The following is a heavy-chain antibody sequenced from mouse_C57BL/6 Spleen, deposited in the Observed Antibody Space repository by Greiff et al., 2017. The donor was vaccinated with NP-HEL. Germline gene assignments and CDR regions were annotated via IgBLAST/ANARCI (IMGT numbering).Heavy chain of an antibody. J-gene: IGHJ3*01. CDR1: GFTFSNYW. D-gene: IGHD1-1*01. Sequence: EVQLVESGGGLVQPGGSMKLSCVASGFTFSNYWMNWVRQSPEKGLEWVAQIRLKSDNYATHYTESVKGRFTISRDDSKSSVYLQMNNLRADNTRIYYCTGYYGRRTFAYWGQGTLVTVSA. CDR2: IRLKSDNYAT. V-gene: IGHV6-3*01. CDR3: TGYYGRRTFAY.